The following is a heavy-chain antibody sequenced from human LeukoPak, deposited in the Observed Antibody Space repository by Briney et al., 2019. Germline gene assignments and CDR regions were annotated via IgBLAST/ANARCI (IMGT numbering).Heavy chain of an antibody. CDR2: INHSGST. V-gene: IGHV4-34*01. CDR1: GGSFSGYY. J-gene: IGHJ5*02. CDR3: ARVNCTNGVCYNSRGWFDP. D-gene: IGHD2-8*01. Sequence: SETLSLTCAVYGGSFSGYYWSWIRQPPGKGLEWIGEINHSGSTNYNPSLKSRVTISVDKSKNQFSLRLSSVTAADTAMYYCARVNCTNGVCYNSRGWFDPWGQGTLVTVSS.